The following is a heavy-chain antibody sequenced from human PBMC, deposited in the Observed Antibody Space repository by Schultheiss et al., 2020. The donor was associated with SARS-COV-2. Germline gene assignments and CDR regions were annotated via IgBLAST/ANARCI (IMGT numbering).Heavy chain of an antibody. CDR1: GGSIRSGSYY. Sequence: SQTLSLTCTVSGGSIRSGSYYWSWIRQPAGKGLEWIGRIYTSGSTNYNPSLKSRVTISVDTSKNQFSLKLSSVTAADTAVYYCARTALGSDYDFWSGYFPYYYGMDVWGQGTTVTVSS. CDR2: IYTSGST. J-gene: IGHJ6*02. V-gene: IGHV4-61*02. D-gene: IGHD3-3*01. CDR3: ARTALGSDYDFWSGYFPYYYGMDV.